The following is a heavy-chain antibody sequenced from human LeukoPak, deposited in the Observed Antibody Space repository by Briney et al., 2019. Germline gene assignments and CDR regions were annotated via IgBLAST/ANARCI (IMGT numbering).Heavy chain of an antibody. CDR1: GGSISSYY. CDR2: IYYSGST. J-gene: IGHJ4*02. CDR3: AKASGAVAGAFDY. V-gene: IGHV4-59*01. Sequence: SETLSLTCTVSGGSISSYYWSWIRQPPGKGLEWIGYIYYSGSTNYNPSLKSRVTISVDTSKNQFSLKLSSVTAADTAVYYCAKASGAVAGAFDYWGQGTLVTVSS. D-gene: IGHD6-19*01.